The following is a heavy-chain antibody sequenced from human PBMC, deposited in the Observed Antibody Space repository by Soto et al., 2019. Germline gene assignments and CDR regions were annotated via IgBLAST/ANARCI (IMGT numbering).Heavy chain of an antibody. J-gene: IGHJ4*02. CDR1: GYTLTELS. Sequence: ASVKVSCKVSGYTLTELSMHWVRQAPGRGLEWMGGFDPEDGETIYAQKFQGRVTMTEDTSTDTAYMELSSLRSEDTAVYYCATVREWELLPDFDDWGQGTLVTVSS. CDR2: FDPEDGET. V-gene: IGHV1-24*01. CDR3: ATVREWELLPDFDD. D-gene: IGHD1-26*01.